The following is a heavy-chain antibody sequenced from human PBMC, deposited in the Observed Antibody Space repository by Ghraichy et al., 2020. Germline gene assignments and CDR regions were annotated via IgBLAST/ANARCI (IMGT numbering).Heavy chain of an antibody. CDR1: GFTFSSYA. J-gene: IGHJ4*02. V-gene: IGHV3-23*01. CDR3: AKDGLGYSGSYYFVRPFDY. Sequence: GGSLRLSCAASGFTFSSYAMSWVRQAPRKGLEWVSTISGSDGSTYYADSVKGRFTISRDNPKNTLYLQLDSLRAEDTAVYYCAKDGLGYSGSYYFVRPFDYWGQGTLVTVSS. D-gene: IGHD1-26*01. CDR2: ISGSDGST.